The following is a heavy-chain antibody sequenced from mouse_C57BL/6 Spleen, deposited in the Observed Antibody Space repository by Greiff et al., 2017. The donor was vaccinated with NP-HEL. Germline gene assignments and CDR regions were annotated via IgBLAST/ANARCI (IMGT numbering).Heavy chain of an antibody. CDR3: ARRELTLFDY. CDR2: ISGGGGNT. V-gene: IGHV5-9*01. CDR1: GFTFSSYT. Sequence: DVKLVESGGGLVKPGGSLKLSCAASGFTFSSYTMSWVRQTPEKRLEWVATISGGGGNTYYPDSVKGRFTISRDNAKNTLYLQMSSLRSEDTALYYCARRELTLFDYWGQGTTLTVSS. J-gene: IGHJ2*01.